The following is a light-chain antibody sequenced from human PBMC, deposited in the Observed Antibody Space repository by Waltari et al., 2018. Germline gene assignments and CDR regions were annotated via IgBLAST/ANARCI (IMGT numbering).Light chain of an antibody. Sequence: DIQMTQSPSSLSASVGDRVTITCQASQDISNYLNWYQQKPGKAPKLLIYDASNLETGVPSRFSGSGSGTYFTFTISSLQPEDIATYYCQQYDNLPSFAQGTKVEIK. J-gene: IGKJ1*01. CDR3: QQYDNLPS. CDR1: QDISNY. V-gene: IGKV1-33*01. CDR2: DAS.